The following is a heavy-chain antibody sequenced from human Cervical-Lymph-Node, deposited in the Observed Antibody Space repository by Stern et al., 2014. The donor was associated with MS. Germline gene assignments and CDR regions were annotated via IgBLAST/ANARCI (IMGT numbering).Heavy chain of an antibody. CDR1: GYSFTDYW. CDR2: IYPIDSDT. J-gene: IGHJ4*02. V-gene: IGHV5-51*03. CDR3: ARGAPPEN. D-gene: IGHD1-26*01. Sequence: EVQLVESGAEVKKPGESLKISCRTAGYSFTDYWIGWVRQMPGKGLEWMGIIYPIDSDTRYRPSFQGQVISSADKSIGTAYLQWRSLKSSDSGMYYCARGAPPENWGQGTLVTVSS.